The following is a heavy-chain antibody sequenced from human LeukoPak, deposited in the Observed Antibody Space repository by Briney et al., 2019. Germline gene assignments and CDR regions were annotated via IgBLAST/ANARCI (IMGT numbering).Heavy chain of an antibody. Sequence: SVKVSCKASGGTFSSYAISWVRQAPGQGLEWMGGIIPIFGTANYAQKFQGRVTITADESTSTAYMELSSLRSEDTAVYYCARAGELTRDAFDIWGQGTMVTVSS. V-gene: IGHV1-69*01. J-gene: IGHJ3*02. CDR2: IIPIFGTA. D-gene: IGHD3-10*01. CDR1: GGTFSSYA. CDR3: ARAGELTRDAFDI.